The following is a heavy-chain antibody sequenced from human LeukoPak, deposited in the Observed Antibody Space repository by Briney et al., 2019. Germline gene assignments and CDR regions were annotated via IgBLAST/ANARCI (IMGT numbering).Heavy chain of an antibody. CDR1: GGTFSSYA. J-gene: IGHJ5*02. CDR2: IIPILGIA. CDR3: ARELELRNNWFDP. Sequence: SVKVSCKASGGTFSSYAISWVRQAPGQGLEWMGRIIPILGIANYAQKLQGRVTMTTDTSTSTAYMELRSLRSDDTAVYYCARELELRNNWFDPWGQGTLVTVSS. D-gene: IGHD1-7*01. V-gene: IGHV1-69*04.